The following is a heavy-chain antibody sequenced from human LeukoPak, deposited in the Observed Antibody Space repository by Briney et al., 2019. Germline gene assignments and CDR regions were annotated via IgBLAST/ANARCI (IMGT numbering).Heavy chain of an antibody. D-gene: IGHD4-17*01. Sequence: SQTLSLTCAISGDSVSSNSAAWNWIRQSPSRGLEWLGRTYYRSKWYNDYAVSVKSRITINPDTSKNQFSLQLNSVTPEDTAVYYCARDLGYGDYVGGTYNWFDPWGQGTLVTVSS. V-gene: IGHV6-1*01. CDR1: GDSVSSNSAA. CDR3: ARDLGYGDYVGGTYNWFDP. CDR2: TYYRSKWYN. J-gene: IGHJ5*02.